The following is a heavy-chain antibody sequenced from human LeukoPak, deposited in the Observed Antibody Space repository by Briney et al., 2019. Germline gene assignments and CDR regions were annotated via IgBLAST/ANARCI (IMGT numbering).Heavy chain of an antibody. Sequence: PSETLSLTCTVSGGSISSYYWSWIRQPAGKGLEWIGRIYTSGSTNYNPSLKSRVTMSVDTSKNQFSLKLSSVTAADTAVYYCARENRDLTPSRITMIVEDAFDIWGQGTMVTVSS. CDR3: ARENRDLTPSRITMIVEDAFDI. J-gene: IGHJ3*02. D-gene: IGHD3-22*01. V-gene: IGHV4-4*07. CDR2: IYTSGST. CDR1: GGSISSYY.